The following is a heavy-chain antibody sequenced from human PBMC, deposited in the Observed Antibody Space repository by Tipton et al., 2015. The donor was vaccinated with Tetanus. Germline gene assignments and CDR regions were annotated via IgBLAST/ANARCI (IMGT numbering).Heavy chain of an antibody. V-gene: IGHV4-39*01. CDR1: GGSISSIS. Sequence: TLSLTCTVSGGSISSISWIRQPPGKGLEWIGNIFYSGSTSYNPSLKSRVTLSVDTSGNQLSLKLTSVTAADTAIYYCAKHGDTSRNYYFDYWGQGALVTVSS. D-gene: IGHD6-13*01. J-gene: IGHJ4*02. CDR3: AKHGDTSRNYYFDY. CDR2: IFYSGST.